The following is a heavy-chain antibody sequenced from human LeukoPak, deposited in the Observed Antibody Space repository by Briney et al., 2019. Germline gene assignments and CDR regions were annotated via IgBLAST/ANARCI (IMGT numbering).Heavy chain of an antibody. CDR1: GYTFTNYG. CDR2: ISPYNGDT. Sequence: ASVTVSSTASGYTFTNYGISWVRQAPGQGLEWMGWISPYNGDTSYAQKLQGRVTMTTDTSTSTAYMELRSPRSDDTALYYCARSGQVDYWGQGTLLTVSS. D-gene: IGHD2-15*01. CDR3: ARSGQVDY. J-gene: IGHJ4*02. V-gene: IGHV1-18*01.